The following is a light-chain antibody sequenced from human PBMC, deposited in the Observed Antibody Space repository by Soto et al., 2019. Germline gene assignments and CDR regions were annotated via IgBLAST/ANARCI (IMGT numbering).Light chain of an antibody. V-gene: IGLV2-14*01. Sequence: QSALTQPASVSGSPGQSITISCTGTSSDVGGYNYVSWYQQYPGKAPKIMVYDVSYRPSGISNRFSDSKSGNTASLTISGLQAEDEAHYYCSSYTSSNTLVFGGGTKLTVL. CDR1: SSDVGGYNY. CDR2: DVS. CDR3: SSYTSSNTLV. J-gene: IGLJ2*01.